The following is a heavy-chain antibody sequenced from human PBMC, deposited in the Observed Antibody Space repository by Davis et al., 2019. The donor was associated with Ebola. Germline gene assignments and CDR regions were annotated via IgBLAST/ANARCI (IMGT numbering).Heavy chain of an antibody. Sequence: LRLSCTVSDYSISSGYYWNWIRQHPGEGLEWIGIIYYSGTTHYNPSLKSRVIISRDTSKNQFSLKLSSVTAADTAVYYCARVKDFWSGLDYWGQGTLVTVSS. V-gene: IGHV4-31*03. CDR1: DYSISSGYY. D-gene: IGHD3-3*01. J-gene: IGHJ4*02. CDR3: ARVKDFWSGLDY. CDR2: IYYSGTT.